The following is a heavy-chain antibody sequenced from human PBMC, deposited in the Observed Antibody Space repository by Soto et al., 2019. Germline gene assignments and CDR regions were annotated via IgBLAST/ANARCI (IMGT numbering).Heavy chain of an antibody. CDR1: GFTFSSYA. Sequence: GGSLRLSCAASGFTFSSYAMSWVRQAPGKGLEWVSAISGSGGSTYYADSVKGRFTISRDNSKNTLYLQMNSLRAEDTAVYYCAKGGAQLLHYNWFDPWGQGTLVTAPQ. CDR2: ISGSGGST. J-gene: IGHJ5*02. CDR3: AKGGAQLLHYNWFDP. D-gene: IGHD2-2*01. V-gene: IGHV3-23*01.